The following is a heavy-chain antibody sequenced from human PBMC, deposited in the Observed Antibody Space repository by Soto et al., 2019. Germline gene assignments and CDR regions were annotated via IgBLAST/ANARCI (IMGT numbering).Heavy chain of an antibody. CDR1: GGSISSGDYY. CDR2: IYYSGIT. Sequence: SETLCVTCTFSGGSISSGDYYWRWIRQPPGKGLEWIGYIYYSGITYYNPSLKSRVTISVDTSKNQFSLKLSSVTAADTAVYYCARVYDSSGYYEVVFDYWGQGTMVTVSS. V-gene: IGHV4-30-4*01. D-gene: IGHD3-22*01. CDR3: ARVYDSSGYYEVVFDY. J-gene: IGHJ4*02.